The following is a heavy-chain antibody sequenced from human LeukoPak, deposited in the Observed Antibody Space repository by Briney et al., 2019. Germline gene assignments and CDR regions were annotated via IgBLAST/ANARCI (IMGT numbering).Heavy chain of an antibody. J-gene: IGHJ4*02. CDR1: GNTFTKYC. CDR3: ARNEDY. D-gene: IGHD1-1*01. CDR2: IDDGDGNT. V-gene: IGHV1-3*01. Sequence: EASVKVSCKASGNTFTKYCIHWVRQAPGQGLVWMGWIDDGDGNTKYSEKFQGRVSITRDTSASTVYMELNSLRSEDTAVYYCARNEDYWGQGTLVTVSS.